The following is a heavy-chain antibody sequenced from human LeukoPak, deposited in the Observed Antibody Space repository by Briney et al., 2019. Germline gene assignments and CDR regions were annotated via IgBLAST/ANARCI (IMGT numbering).Heavy chain of an antibody. CDR3: ARDLQFRSSWYLLDY. Sequence: PGGSLRLSCAASGFTFSDYYMSWIRQAPGKGLEWVSYISSSGSTIYYADSVKGRFTISRDNAKNSLYLQMNSLRAEDTAVYYCARDLQFRSSWYLLDYWGQGTLVTVSS. CDR1: GFTFSDYY. D-gene: IGHD6-13*01. J-gene: IGHJ4*02. CDR2: ISSSGSTI. V-gene: IGHV3-11*01.